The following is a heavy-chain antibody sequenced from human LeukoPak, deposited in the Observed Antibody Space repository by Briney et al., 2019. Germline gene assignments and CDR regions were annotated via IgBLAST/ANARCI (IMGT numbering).Heavy chain of an antibody. V-gene: IGHV3-13*05. CDR2: ISTASNP. D-gene: IGHD7-27*01. Sequence: GGSLRLSCAASGFTVRSYDMHWVRQVAGKGLEWVSAISTASNPHYAASVQGRFIIFRANAENSLYLQMNSLSAEDTAVYYCARELGIEGYWYFDLWGRGTLVTVSS. CDR3: ARELGIEGYWYFDL. CDR1: GFTVRSYD. J-gene: IGHJ2*01.